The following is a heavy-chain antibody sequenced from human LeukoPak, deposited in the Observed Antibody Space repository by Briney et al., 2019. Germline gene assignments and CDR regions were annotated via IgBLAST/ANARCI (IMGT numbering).Heavy chain of an antibody. Sequence: PSETLSLTCTVSGGSISSYYWSWIRQPAGKGLEGIGRIYTSGSTNHNPSLKSRVTMSVDTSKNQFSLKLSSVTAADTAVYYCARVLQGAAAGIYYFDYWGQGTLVTVSS. CDR3: ARVLQGAAAGIYYFDY. V-gene: IGHV4-4*07. D-gene: IGHD6-13*01. CDR2: IYTSGST. J-gene: IGHJ4*02. CDR1: GGSISSYY.